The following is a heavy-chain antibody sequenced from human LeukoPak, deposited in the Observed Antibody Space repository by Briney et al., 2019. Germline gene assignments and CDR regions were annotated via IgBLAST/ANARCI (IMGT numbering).Heavy chain of an antibody. Sequence: PGGSLRLSCAASGLTVSSNYMSWVRQAPGKGLEWVSVIYIGGNTYYADPVKGRFTISRDNSKNTVYLQMSSLRAEDTAVYYCATPYYYDNSVYAFDIWGQGTMVTVSS. V-gene: IGHV3-53*01. CDR3: ATPYYYDNSVYAFDI. CDR1: GLTVSSNY. D-gene: IGHD3-22*01. J-gene: IGHJ3*02. CDR2: IYIGGNT.